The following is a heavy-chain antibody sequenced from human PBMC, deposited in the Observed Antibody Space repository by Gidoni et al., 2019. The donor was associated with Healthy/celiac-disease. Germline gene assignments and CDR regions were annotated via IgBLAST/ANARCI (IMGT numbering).Heavy chain of an antibody. CDR2: IYYSGST. J-gene: IGHJ2*01. Sequence: QVQLQESGPGLVKPSETLSLTCTVSGGSISSYYWRWIRPPPGKGLEWIGYIYYSGSTNYNPSLKSRVTISVDTSKNQFSLKLSSVTAADTAVYYCARGGATEWYFDLWGRGTLVTVSS. CDR3: ARGGATEWYFDL. D-gene: IGHD1-26*01. V-gene: IGHV4-59*01. CDR1: GGSISSYY.